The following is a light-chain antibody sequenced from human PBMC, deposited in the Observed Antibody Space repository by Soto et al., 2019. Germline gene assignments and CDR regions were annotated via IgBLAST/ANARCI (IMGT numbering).Light chain of an antibody. V-gene: IGKV1-39*01. Sequence: DIQMTQSPSSLSASVGDRVTITCRASQSISTFLNWYQQKPGKAPKFLIYVASRLQSGVPSRFSGSGSGTDFTLTITNLQPEDFATYYCQQSYSNPPTFGQGTKVEVK. J-gene: IGKJ1*01. CDR1: QSISTF. CDR3: QQSYSNPPT. CDR2: VAS.